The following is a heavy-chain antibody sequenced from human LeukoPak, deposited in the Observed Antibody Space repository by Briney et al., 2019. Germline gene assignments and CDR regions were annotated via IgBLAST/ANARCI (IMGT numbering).Heavy chain of an antibody. CDR1: GYTFTSYG. Sequence: ASVKVSCKASGYTFTSYGISWVRQAPGQGLEWMGRIIPILGIANYAQKFQGRVTITADKSTGTAYMELSSLRSEDTAVYYCARTHSGNFDYWGQGTLVTVSS. CDR2: IIPILGIA. D-gene: IGHD1-26*01. J-gene: IGHJ4*02. CDR3: ARTHSGNFDY. V-gene: IGHV1-69*04.